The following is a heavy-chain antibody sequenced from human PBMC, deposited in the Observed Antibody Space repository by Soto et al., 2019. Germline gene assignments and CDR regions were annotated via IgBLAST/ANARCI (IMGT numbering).Heavy chain of an antibody. V-gene: IGHV1-3*01. J-gene: IGHJ3*02. CDR1: GYTFTNNA. Sequence: QVQLVQSGAEVKKPGASVKVSCKASGYTFTNNAIHWVRQAPGQRLEWLGWLNAGNSNREYSQKFQGRIIMTKDTSASTAYIELSSLRSEDTAVYYCARGYDFVWGSYRSDAFDIWGQGTMVTVSS. CDR3: ARGYDFVWGSYRSDAFDI. CDR2: LNAGNSNR. D-gene: IGHD3-16*02.